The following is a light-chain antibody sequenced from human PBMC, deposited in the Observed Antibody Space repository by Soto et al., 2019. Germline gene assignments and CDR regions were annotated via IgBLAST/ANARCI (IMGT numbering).Light chain of an antibody. J-gene: IGKJ5*01. Sequence: DIQMTQSPSSLSASVGDRFTITCRASQSISTYLNWYHQKPGKAPDLLIYAASSLKSGVPSRFSGSGSGTHFTLTITGLQPADFATYYCQQNFSIPITFGQGTRLEI. CDR3: QQNFSIPIT. CDR2: AAS. V-gene: IGKV1-39*01. CDR1: QSISTY.